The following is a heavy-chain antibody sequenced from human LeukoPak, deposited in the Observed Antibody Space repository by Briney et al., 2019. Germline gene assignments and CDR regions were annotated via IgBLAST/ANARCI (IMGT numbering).Heavy chain of an antibody. Sequence: SETLSLTCTVSGGSISSYYWSWIRQPPGKGLEWIGYIYYSRSTNYNPSLKSRVTISVDTSKNQFSLKLSSVTAADTAVYYCARDRYGYQAPHFDYWGQGTLVTVSS. J-gene: IGHJ4*02. D-gene: IGHD5-24*01. V-gene: IGHV4-59*01. CDR2: IYYSRST. CDR1: GGSISSYY. CDR3: ARDRYGYQAPHFDY.